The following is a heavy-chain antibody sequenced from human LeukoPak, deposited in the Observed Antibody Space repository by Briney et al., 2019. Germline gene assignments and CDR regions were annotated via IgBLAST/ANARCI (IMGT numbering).Heavy chain of an antibody. Sequence: GGSLRLSCAASGFTFSSYGMHWVRQAPGKGLEWVAFIRYDGSNKYYADSVKSRFTISRDNSKNTLYLQMNSLRAEDTAVYYCAKDIVVVVAAILPYMDVWGKGTTVTVSS. V-gene: IGHV3-30*02. D-gene: IGHD2-15*01. CDR1: GFTFSSYG. CDR2: IRYDGSNK. J-gene: IGHJ6*03. CDR3: AKDIVVVVAAILPYMDV.